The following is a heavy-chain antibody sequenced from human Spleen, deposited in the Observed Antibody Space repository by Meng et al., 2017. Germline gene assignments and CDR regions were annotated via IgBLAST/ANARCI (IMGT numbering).Heavy chain of an antibody. V-gene: IGHV3-21*01. CDR3: ARGYSSSWYGYDY. CDR2: ISSSSSYI. Sequence: GESLKISCAASGFTFSSYAMSWVRQAPGKGLEWVSSISSSSSYIYYADSVKGRFTISRDNAKNSLYLQMNSLRAEDTAVYYCARGYSSSWYGYDYWGQGTLVTVSS. J-gene: IGHJ4*02. D-gene: IGHD6-13*01. CDR1: GFTFSSYA.